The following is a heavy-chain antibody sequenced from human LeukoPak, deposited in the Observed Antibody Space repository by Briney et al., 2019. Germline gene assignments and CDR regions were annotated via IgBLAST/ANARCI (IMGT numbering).Heavy chain of an antibody. D-gene: IGHD6-13*01. CDR2: ISHSGST. V-gene: IGHV4-30-2*01. CDR3: ARYSSTWPYWYFDL. Sequence: PSETLSLTCAVSGVSISSGGYSWSWTRQPPGKGLEWIGYISHSGSTYYNPSLKSRVTISVDRSKNQFSLKLTSVTAADTAVYYCARYSSTWPYWYFDLWGRGTLVTVSS. CDR1: GVSISSGGYS. J-gene: IGHJ2*01.